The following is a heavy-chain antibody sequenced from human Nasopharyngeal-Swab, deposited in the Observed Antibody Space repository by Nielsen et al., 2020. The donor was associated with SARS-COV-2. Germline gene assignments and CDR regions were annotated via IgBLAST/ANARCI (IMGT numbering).Heavy chain of an antibody. V-gene: IGHV3-74*01. CDR2: INEDGRII. D-gene: IGHD1-26*01. CDR3: AKDLRYGIVGATLLDY. J-gene: IGHJ4*02. CDR1: GFTFSRYW. Sequence: GESLKISCAASGFTFSRYWMHWVRQAPGKGPVWVSRINEDGRIINYADSVKGRFTISRDNSKNTLYLQMNSLRAEDTAVYYCAKDLRYGIVGATLLDYWGQGTLVTVSS.